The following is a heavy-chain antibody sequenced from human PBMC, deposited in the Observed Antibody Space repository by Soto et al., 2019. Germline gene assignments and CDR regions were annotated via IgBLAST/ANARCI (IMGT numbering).Heavy chain of an antibody. J-gene: IGHJ1*01. Sequence: QPGGSLRLSCAASGFTFDDYAMHWVRQAPGKGLEWVSGISSSSSYTDYADSVKGRFTISRDNAKNSLYLQMNSLRAEDTAVYYCARWYGGNSPEYFQHWGQGTLVTVSS. CDR2: ISSSSSYT. D-gene: IGHD2-21*02. V-gene: IGHV3-9*01. CDR3: ARWYGGNSPEYFQH. CDR1: GFTFDDYA.